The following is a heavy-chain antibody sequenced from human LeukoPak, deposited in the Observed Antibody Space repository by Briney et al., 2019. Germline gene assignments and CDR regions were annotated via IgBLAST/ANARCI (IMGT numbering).Heavy chain of an antibody. Sequence: GGSLRLSCAASGFTFSSYAMHWVRQAPGKGLEWVAVISYDGSNKYYADSVKGRFTISRDNSKNTLYLQMNSLRAEDTAVYYCAKTSSSGYYYWLDYWGQGTLVTVSS. D-gene: IGHD3-22*01. V-gene: IGHV3-30*04. CDR1: GFTFSSYA. J-gene: IGHJ4*02. CDR3: AKTSSSGYYYWLDY. CDR2: ISYDGSNK.